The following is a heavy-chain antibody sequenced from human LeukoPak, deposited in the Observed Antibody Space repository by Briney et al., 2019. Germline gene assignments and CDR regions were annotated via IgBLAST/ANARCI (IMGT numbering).Heavy chain of an antibody. Sequence: GGSLRLFCAASGFTFSSYSMNWVRQAPGKGLEWVSSISSSSSYIYYADSVKGRFTISRDNAKNSLYLQMNSLRAEDTAVYYCARGYSSSCTWVDPVNDAFDIWGQGTMVTVSS. J-gene: IGHJ3*02. V-gene: IGHV3-21*01. CDR2: ISSSSSYI. CDR1: GFTFSSYS. CDR3: ARGYSSSCTWVDPVNDAFDI. D-gene: IGHD6-13*01.